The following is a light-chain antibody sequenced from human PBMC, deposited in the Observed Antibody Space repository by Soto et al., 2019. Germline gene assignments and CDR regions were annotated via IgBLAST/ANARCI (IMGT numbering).Light chain of an antibody. J-gene: IGKJ2*01. CDR3: QERSPWLYT. Sequence: EILLAQSPATLSLSPGERATLSCKASQDVSIFFAWYQQKPGQAPRLLIHDASNSATGVPARFSGSGSGRDFTLTITSLQPEDVAVYYCQERSPWLYTFGQGTKLEV. V-gene: IGKV3-11*02. CDR1: QDVSIF. CDR2: DAS.